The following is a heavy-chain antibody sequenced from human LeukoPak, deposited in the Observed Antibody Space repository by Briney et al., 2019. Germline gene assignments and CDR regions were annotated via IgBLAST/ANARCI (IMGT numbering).Heavy chain of an antibody. CDR2: IWYDGTNK. CDR3: ARAHILLSDTAMVKVDYFDC. CDR1: GFTFSSYG. V-gene: IGHV3-33*01. Sequence: ARSLRLSCAASGFTFSSYGMHWVRQAPGKGLEWVAVIWYDGTNKYYAAPVKGRFTISRDNSKNTLYLQANSRRAEDTAVYLRARAHILLSDTAMVKVDYFDCWGEARLVTVYS. J-gene: IGHJ4*02. D-gene: IGHD5-18*01.